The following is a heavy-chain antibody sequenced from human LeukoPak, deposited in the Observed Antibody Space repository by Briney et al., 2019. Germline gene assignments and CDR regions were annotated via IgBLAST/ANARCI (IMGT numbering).Heavy chain of an antibody. V-gene: IGHV1-18*01. CDR3: ARVVASGSSWYFEPLYHFDY. CDR1: GYTFTSYG. D-gene: IGHD6-13*01. CDR2: ISAYNGNT. J-gene: IGHJ4*02. Sequence: GASVKVSCKASGYTFTSYGISWVRQAPGQGLEWMGWISAYNGNTNYAQKLQGRVTMTTDTSTSTAYMELRSLRSDDTAVYYCARVVASGSSWYFEPLYHFDYWGQGTLVTVSS.